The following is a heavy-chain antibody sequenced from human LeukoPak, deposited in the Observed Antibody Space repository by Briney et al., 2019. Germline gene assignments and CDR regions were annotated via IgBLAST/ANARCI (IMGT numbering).Heavy chain of an antibody. CDR2: INHSGST. V-gene: IGHV4-34*01. CDR1: GGSFSGYY. Sequence: SETLSLTCAVYGGSFSGYYWSWIRQPPGKGLEWNGEINHSGSTNYNPSLKSRVTISVDTSKNQFSLKLSSVTAADTAVYYCARHAVAVAGSWFDPWGQGTLVTVSS. D-gene: IGHD6-19*01. CDR3: ARHAVAVAGSWFDP. J-gene: IGHJ5*02.